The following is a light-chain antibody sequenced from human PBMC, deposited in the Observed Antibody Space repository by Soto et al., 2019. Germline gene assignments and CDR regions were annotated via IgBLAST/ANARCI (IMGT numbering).Light chain of an antibody. CDR2: WAS. J-gene: IGKJ1*01. CDR3: QSLQGT. CDR1: ESVLYSSNNKNY. Sequence: DIVMTQTPDSLAVSLGERATINCKSSESVLYSSNNKNYLAWYQQKPGQPPKLLIYWASTRESGVPDRFSGSGSGTDFTLTISSLQAEDVAVYYCQSLQGTFGQGTKVDIK. V-gene: IGKV4-1*01.